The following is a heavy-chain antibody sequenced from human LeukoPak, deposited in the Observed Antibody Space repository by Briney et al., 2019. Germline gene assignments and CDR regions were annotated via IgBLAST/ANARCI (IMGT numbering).Heavy chain of an antibody. D-gene: IGHD2-15*01. CDR2: IKPNSGGT. Sequence: ASVKASCKASGYTFTGYYMHWLRQAPGQGLEWMGRIKPNSGGTNYAQMFQGRVTMTRDTSISTAYMELSRLRSDDTAVYYCARACGVSCFGCDPWGQGTLVTVSS. V-gene: IGHV1-2*06. CDR3: ARACGVSCFGCDP. J-gene: IGHJ5*02. CDR1: GYTFTGYY.